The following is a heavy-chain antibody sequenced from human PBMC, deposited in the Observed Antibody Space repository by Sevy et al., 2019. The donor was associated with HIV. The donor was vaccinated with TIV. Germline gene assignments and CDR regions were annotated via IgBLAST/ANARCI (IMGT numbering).Heavy chain of an antibody. V-gene: IGHV3-48*02. Sequence: GGSLRLSCAASGFTFSSYSMNWVRQAPGKGLEWISYISSSSSTIYYADSVKGRFTISRDNAKNSLYLQMNSLRDEDTAVYYLARDALGYVWGNTYNWFDPWGQGTLVTVSS. D-gene: IGHD3-16*01. J-gene: IGHJ5*02. CDR2: ISSSSSTI. CDR1: GFTFSSYS. CDR3: ARDALGYVWGNTYNWFDP.